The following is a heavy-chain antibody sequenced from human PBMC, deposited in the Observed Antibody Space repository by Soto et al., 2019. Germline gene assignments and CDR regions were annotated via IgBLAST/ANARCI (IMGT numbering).Heavy chain of an antibody. CDR1: GYTFTTYY. Sequence: QDQLVQSGTEVKKPGDSVRVSCKAVGYTFTTYYVHWVRQAPGQGLEWRGIIDPSAGPTSYAQRFQGRVTMTSDTSTSTVYMELSSLTSDDTAVYYCAFGRPAASSWLDPWGQGTLVSVSS. D-gene: IGHD2-2*01. J-gene: IGHJ5*02. CDR3: AFGRPAASSWLDP. V-gene: IGHV1-46*01. CDR2: IDPSAGPT.